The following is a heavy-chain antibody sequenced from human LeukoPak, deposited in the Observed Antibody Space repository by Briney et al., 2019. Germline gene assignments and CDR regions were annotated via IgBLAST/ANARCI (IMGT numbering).Heavy chain of an antibody. D-gene: IGHD3-10*01. J-gene: IGHJ4*02. CDR1: GFILSDHY. Sequence: PGGSLRLSCAASGFILSDHYMDWVRQAPGKGLEWVARIRHKADGYTTEYAASVKGRFSISRVGSKNSLYLQMNSLKTEDTAVYYCVRLHGWAFDYWGQGALVTVSS. V-gene: IGHV3-72*01. CDR2: IRHKADGYTT. CDR3: VRLHGWAFDY.